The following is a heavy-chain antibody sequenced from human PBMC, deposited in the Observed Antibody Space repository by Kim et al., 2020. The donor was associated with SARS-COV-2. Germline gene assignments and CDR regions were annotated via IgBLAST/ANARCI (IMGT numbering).Heavy chain of an antibody. V-gene: IGHV3-9*01. CDR3: AKVHPYERSAFGI. Sequence: GGSLRLSCAASGFTFDDYAMHWVRQAPGKGLEWVSGISWNSGSIGYADSVKGRFTISRDNAKNSLYLQMNSLRAEDTALYYCAKVHPYERSAFGIWGQGTMVTVSS. CDR2: ISWNSGSI. D-gene: IGHD3-22*01. J-gene: IGHJ3*02. CDR1: GFTFDDYA.